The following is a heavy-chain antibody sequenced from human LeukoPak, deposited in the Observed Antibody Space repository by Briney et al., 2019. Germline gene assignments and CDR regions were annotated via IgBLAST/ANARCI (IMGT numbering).Heavy chain of an antibody. D-gene: IGHD6-19*01. CDR3: ARDPLAVAGTGYFDY. Sequence: GGSLRLSCAASGFTFSSYGMHWVRQAPGKGLEWVAVISYDGSNKYYADSVKGRFTISRDNSKNTLYLQMNCLRAEDTAVYYCARDPLAVAGTGYFDYWGQGTLVTVSS. V-gene: IGHV3-30*03. CDR2: ISYDGSNK. J-gene: IGHJ4*02. CDR1: GFTFSSYG.